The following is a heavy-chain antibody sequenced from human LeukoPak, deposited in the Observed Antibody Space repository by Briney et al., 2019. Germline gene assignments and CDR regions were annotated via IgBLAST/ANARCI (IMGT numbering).Heavy chain of an antibody. D-gene: IGHD5-24*01. V-gene: IGHV4-59*08. Sequence: PSETLSLTCTVSGGSISNYYWSWIRQSPEKGLEWIGYIHDSGSTNYNPSLKSRVTISVDTSKNQFSLKLSSVAAADTAVYYCARLDAAAGRYLQFFYWGQGTLVTVSS. CDR1: GGSISNYY. J-gene: IGHJ4*02. CDR3: ARLDAAAGRYLQFFY. CDR2: IHDSGST.